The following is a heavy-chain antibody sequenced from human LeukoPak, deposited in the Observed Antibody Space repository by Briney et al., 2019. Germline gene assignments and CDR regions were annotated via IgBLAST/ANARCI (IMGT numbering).Heavy chain of an antibody. Sequence: ASVKVSCRASGYTFTSYGISWVRQAPGQGLEWMGWISAYNGNTNYAQKLQGRVTMTTDTSTSTAYMELRSLRSEDTAVYYCARARYASFNYYYYYMDVWGKGTTVTISS. J-gene: IGHJ6*03. V-gene: IGHV1-18*01. CDR3: ARARYASFNYYYYYMDV. D-gene: IGHD5-12*01. CDR1: GYTFTSYG. CDR2: ISAYNGNT.